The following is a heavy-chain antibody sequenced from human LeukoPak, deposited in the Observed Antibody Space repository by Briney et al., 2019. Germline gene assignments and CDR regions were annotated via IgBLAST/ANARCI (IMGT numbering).Heavy chain of an antibody. CDR1: GGSISSGSYY. CDR2: IYTSGST. CDR3: ARVPHYYDSSGYSAFDI. V-gene: IGHV4-61*02. D-gene: IGHD3-22*01. Sequence: SETLSLTCTVSGGSISSGSYYWSWIRQPAGKGLEWIGRIYTSGSTNYNPSLKSRVTISVDTSKNQFSLKLSSVTAADTAVYYCARVPHYYDSSGYSAFDIWGQGTMVTVSS. J-gene: IGHJ3*02.